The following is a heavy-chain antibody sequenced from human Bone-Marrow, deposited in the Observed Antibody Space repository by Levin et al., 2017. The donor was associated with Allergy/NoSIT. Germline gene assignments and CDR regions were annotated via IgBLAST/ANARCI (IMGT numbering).Heavy chain of an antibody. V-gene: IGHV3-53*01. J-gene: IGHJ4*02. CDR1: GFTVGNNY. CDR3: AGGPSRGY. D-gene: IGHD3-16*01. Sequence: AGGSLRLSCAASGFTVGNNYMSWVRQAPGKGLEWVSLMYSGVTTSYANSVKGRFTISRDSSKNTLYLQMDSLRVEDTAVYYCAGGPSRGYWGQGTLVTVSS. CDR2: MYSGVTT.